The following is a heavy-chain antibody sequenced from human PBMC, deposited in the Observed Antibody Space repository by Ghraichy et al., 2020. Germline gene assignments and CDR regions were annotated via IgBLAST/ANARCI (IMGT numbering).Heavy chain of an antibody. D-gene: IGHD2-21*02. V-gene: IGHV4-39*01. CDR1: GGSISSSSYF. Sequence: SETLSLTCTVSGGSISSSSYFWGWIRQPPGKGLEWIGSIYYYENTYYNPSLKSRVTISVDTSKNQFSLKLSSVTAADTAVYYCARHENIVVVTAARAFDIWGQGTMVTVSS. CDR3: ARHENIVVVTAARAFDI. J-gene: IGHJ3*02. CDR2: IYYYENT.